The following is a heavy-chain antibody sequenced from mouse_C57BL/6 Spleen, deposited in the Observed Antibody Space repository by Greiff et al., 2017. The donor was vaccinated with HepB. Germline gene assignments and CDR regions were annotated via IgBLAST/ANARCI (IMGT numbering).Heavy chain of an antibody. J-gene: IGHJ1*03. D-gene: IGHD1-1*01. CDR3: ARSFYYYGSSSWYFDV. CDR2: IYPGGGYT. V-gene: IGHV1-63*01. CDR1: GYTFTNYW. Sequence: VQLQQSGAELVRPGTSVKMSCKASGYTFTNYWIGWVKQRPGHGLEWIGDIYPGGGYTNYNEKFKGKATLTADKSSSTAYMQFSSLTSEDSAIYYCARSFYYYGSSSWYFDVWGTGTTVTVSS.